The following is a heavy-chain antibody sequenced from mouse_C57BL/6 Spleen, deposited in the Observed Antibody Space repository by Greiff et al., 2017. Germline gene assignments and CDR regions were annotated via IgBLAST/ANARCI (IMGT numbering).Heavy chain of an antibody. CDR3: ARRDGSSDY. D-gene: IGHD1-1*01. CDR1: GYTFTSYW. V-gene: IGHV1-61*01. J-gene: IGHJ2*01. Sequence: QVKLQQPGAELVRPGSSVKLSCKASGYTFTSYWLDWVKQRPGQGLEWIGNIYPSDSETHYNQKFKDKATVTVDKSSSTAYMQLSSLTSEDSAVSYCARRDGSSDYWGQGTTLTVSS. CDR2: IYPSDSET.